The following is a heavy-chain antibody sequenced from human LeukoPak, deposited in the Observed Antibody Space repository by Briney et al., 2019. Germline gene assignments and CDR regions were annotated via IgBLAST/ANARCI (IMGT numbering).Heavy chain of an antibody. J-gene: IGHJ6*03. CDR2: MNPNSGNT. CDR3: ARDVRDYYYYYMDV. V-gene: IGHV1-8*01. CDR1: GYTFTSYD. Sequence: ASVKVSCKASGYTFTSYDINWVRQATGQGLEWMGWMNPNSGNTGYAQKFQGRVTMTRNTSISTAYMELSSLRSEDTAVYYCARDVRDYYYYYMDVWGKGTTVTVSS.